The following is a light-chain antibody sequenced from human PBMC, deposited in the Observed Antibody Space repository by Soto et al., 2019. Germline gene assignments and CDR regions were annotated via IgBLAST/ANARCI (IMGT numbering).Light chain of an antibody. CDR2: DAS. J-gene: IGKJ4*01. CDR3: QQYEDLPLT. V-gene: IGKV1-33*01. Sequence: DIQMTQSPSSLSASVGERVTITCQASQDISNYLNWYQQKPGKAPKLLIFDASNVETGVPSRFSGSGSGTDFNFTIHILHPEDAATYYCQQYEDLPLTFGGGTKVGIK. CDR1: QDISNY.